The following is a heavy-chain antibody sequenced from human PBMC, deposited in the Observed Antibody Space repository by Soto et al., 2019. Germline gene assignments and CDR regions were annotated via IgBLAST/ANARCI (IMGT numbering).Heavy chain of an antibody. V-gene: IGHV4-4*02. CDR3: ARAPINSGGAFDI. J-gene: IGHJ3*02. CDR2: IYHSGST. D-gene: IGHD1-26*01. Sequence: QVQLQESGPGLVKPSGTLSLTCAVSSGSISSSNWWSWVRQPPGKGLEWIGEIYHSGSTNYNPSLKSRVTISVDKPKDQFSLKLSSVTAADTAVYYCARAPINSGGAFDIWGQGTMVTVSS. CDR1: SGSISSSNW.